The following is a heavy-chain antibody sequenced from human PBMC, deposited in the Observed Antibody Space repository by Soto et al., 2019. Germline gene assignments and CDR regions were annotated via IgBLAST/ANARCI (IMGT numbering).Heavy chain of an antibody. CDR3: AFDGGGYSYGYYFDY. J-gene: IGHJ4*02. Sequence: DVQLVESGGGLVQPGGSLRLSCAASGITFINYWMTWVRQVPGKGLEWGANIKEVGSEKYFVDSVKGRLTISRDNARNALYLQMNNLRAEDTAVYYCAFDGGGYSYGYYFDYWGQGALVSVSS. D-gene: IGHD5-18*01. CDR2: IKEVGSEK. V-gene: IGHV3-7*05. CDR1: GITFINYW.